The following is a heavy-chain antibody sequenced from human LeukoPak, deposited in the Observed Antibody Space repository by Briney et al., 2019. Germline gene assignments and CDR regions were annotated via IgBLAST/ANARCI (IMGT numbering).Heavy chain of an antibody. CDR2: ISGTSGST. Sequence: PGGSLRLSCAASGFTFSSYAMRWVRQAPGKGVEMVSIISGTSGSTYYADSVKGRFTISRDNSKKTLYLQMNSLRAEDTAVYYCANLFTSGPCSGTTCFNHWGQGTLVTVSS. D-gene: IGHD2-2*01. V-gene: IGHV3-23*01. CDR3: ANLFTSGPCSGTTCFNH. CDR1: GFTFSSYA. J-gene: IGHJ4*02.